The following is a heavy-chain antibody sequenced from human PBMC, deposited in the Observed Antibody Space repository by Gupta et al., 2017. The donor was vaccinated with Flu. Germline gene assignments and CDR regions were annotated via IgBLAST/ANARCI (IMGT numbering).Heavy chain of an antibody. V-gene: IGHV4-61*02. J-gene: IGHJ4*02. CDR1: GGSISSGSYY. D-gene: IGHD5-18*01. Sequence: VQLQESGPGLVTPSQTLSLTCTVSGGSISSGSYYWSWIRQPAGKGLEWIGRIYTSGSTNYNPSLKSRVTISVDTSKNQFSLKLSSVTAADTAVYYCARDMGYSYGYGYWGQGTLVTVSS. CDR3: ARDMGYSYGYGY. CDR2: IYTSGST.